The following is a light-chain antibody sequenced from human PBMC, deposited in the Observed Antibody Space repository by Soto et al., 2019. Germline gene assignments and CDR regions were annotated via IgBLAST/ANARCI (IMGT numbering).Light chain of an antibody. CDR3: QQYNSYSGT. V-gene: IGKV1-5*01. J-gene: IGKJ1*01. CDR2: DAS. CDR1: KSISSW. Sequence: DIQITQSPSTLSASVGDRVTINCRASKSISSWLAWYQQKPGKAPKLLIYDASSLASGVPSRFSGSGSGTEFTLTISSLQPDDFATYYCQQYNSYSGTFGQGTKVEVK.